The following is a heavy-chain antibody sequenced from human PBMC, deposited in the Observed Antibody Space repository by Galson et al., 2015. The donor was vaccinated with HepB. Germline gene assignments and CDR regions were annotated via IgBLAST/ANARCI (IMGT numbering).Heavy chain of an antibody. D-gene: IGHD5-24*01. CDR2: IIPILGIA. CDR3: ARASGGMATIE. V-gene: IGHV1-69*02. J-gene: IGHJ4*02. Sequence: SVKVSCKASGGTFSSYTISWVRQAPGQGLEWMGRIIPILGIANYAQKFQGRVTITADKSTSTAYMELSSLRSEDTAVYYCARASGGMATIEWGQGTLVTVSS. CDR1: GGTFSSYT.